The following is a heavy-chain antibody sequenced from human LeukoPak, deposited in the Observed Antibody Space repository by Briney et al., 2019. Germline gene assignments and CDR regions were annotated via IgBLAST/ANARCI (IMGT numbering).Heavy chain of an antibody. Sequence: SETLSLTCAVYGGSFSGYYWSWIRQPPGKGLEWIGEINHSGSTNYDPSLKSRVTISVGTSKNQFSLKLSSVTAADTAVYYCARNRVYYYYYMDVWGKGTTVTVSS. V-gene: IGHV4-34*01. J-gene: IGHJ6*03. CDR1: GGSFSGYY. D-gene: IGHD2/OR15-2a*01. CDR3: ARNRVYYYYYMDV. CDR2: INHSGST.